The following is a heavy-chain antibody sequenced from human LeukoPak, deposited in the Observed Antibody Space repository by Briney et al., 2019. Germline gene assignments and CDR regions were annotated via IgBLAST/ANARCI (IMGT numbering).Heavy chain of an antibody. D-gene: IGHD3-10*01. CDR2: ISAYNGNT. J-gene: IGHJ4*02. Sequence: ASVKVPCKASGYTFTSYGISWVRQAPGQGLEWMGWISAYNGNTNYAQKLQGRVTMTTDTSTSTAYMELRSLRTDDTAVYYCARDTVRGDRDYWGQGTLVTVSS. V-gene: IGHV1-18*01. CDR1: GYTFTSYG. CDR3: ARDTVRGDRDY.